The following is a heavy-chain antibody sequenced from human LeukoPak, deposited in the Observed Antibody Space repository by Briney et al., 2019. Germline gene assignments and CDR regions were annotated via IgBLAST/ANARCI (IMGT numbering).Heavy chain of an antibody. V-gene: IGHV6-1*01. CDR3: ARGYSSGIDY. J-gene: IGHJ4*02. CDR2: TYYRSKWYN. D-gene: IGHD6-19*01. CDR1: GDSVSSNSAA. Sequence: SQTLSLTCAISGDSVSSNSAAWNWIKQSPSRGLEWLGRTYYRSKWYNDYAVSMRSRVSINPDTSMNQFSLQLDSVTPEDTAVYYCARGYSSGIDYWGQGTLVTVSS.